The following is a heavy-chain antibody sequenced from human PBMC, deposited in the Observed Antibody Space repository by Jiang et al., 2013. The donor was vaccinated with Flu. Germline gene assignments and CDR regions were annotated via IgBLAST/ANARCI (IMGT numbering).Heavy chain of an antibody. J-gene: IGHJ4*02. V-gene: IGHV4-59*01. CDR1: GGSISSYY. CDR2: IYYSGST. Sequence: LLKPSETLSLTCTVSGGSISSYYWSWIRQPPGKGLEWIGYIYYSGSTNYNPSLKSRVTISVDTSKNQFSLKLSSVTAADTAVYYCARVTYYYDSSGYPSYYFDYWGQGTLVTVSS. D-gene: IGHD3-22*01. CDR3: ARVTYYYDSSGYPSYYFDY.